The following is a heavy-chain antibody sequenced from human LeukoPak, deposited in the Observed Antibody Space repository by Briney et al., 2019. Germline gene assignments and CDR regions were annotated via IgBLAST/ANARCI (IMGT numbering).Heavy chain of an antibody. CDR2: MSSSGTEI. CDR1: GFTFSGYS. V-gene: IGHV3-11*04. Sequence: GGSLRLSCAASGFTFSGYSMSWIRQAPGKGLEWVSYMSSSGTEIHYADSVKGRFTISRDNAKNSLPLQMGSLRAEDTALYYCARDGTFDLWGQGTMVTVSS. D-gene: IGHD1-26*01. J-gene: IGHJ3*01. CDR3: ARDGTFDL.